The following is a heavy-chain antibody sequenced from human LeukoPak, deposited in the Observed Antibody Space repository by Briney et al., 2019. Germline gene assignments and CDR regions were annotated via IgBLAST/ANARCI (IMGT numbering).Heavy chain of an antibody. CDR3: NGQVN. J-gene: IGHJ3*01. Sequence: PGGSLRLSCTTSGFTFGDYAISWVRQAPGKGLEWVGFIRSKANGGTAEYAASVKGRFTISREDSKSVAYLEMNSLKTEDTAVYSCNGQVNWGQGTMVTVSS. V-gene: IGHV3-49*04. CDR2: IRSKANGGTA. CDR1: GFTFGDYA.